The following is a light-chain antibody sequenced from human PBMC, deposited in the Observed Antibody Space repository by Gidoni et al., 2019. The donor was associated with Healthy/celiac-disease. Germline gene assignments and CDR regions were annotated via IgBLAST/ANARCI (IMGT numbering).Light chain of an antibody. CDR1: QCISAW. CDR2: KAS. J-gene: IGKJ1*01. CDR3: QQYNTV. V-gene: IGKV1-5*03. Sequence: DIQMTQSPSTLSASVGDRVISSCRASQCISAWLAWYQQKPGKAPKLLIYKASSLESRVPSRFSGSGSGTEFTLTISSLQPDDFATYYCQQYNTVFXQXTKVEIK.